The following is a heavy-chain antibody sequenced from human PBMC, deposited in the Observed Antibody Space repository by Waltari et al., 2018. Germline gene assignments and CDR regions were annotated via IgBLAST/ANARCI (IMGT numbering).Heavy chain of an antibody. J-gene: IGHJ5*02. CDR3: AGVGQRIQLWLHWFDP. Sequence: QVQLQESGPGLVKPSETLSLTCAVSGYSISSGYYWGWIRPPPGKGLEWIGSIYHSGSTYYNPSLKSRVTISVDTSKNQFSLKLSSVTAADTAVYYCAGVGQRIQLWLHWFDPWGQGTLVTVSS. CDR2: IYHSGST. D-gene: IGHD5-18*01. V-gene: IGHV4-38-2*01. CDR1: GYSISSGYY.